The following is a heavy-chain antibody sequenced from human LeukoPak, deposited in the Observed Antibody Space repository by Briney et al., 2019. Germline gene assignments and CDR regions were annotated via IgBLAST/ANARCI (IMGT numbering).Heavy chain of an antibody. V-gene: IGHV1-2*02. Sequence: ASVKVSCKASGYTFTGYYMHWVRQAPGQGLEWMGWINPNSGGTNYAQKFQGRVTMTRDTSISTAYMELSRLRSDDTAVYYCARDNYYDSSGYYYPFDYWGQGTLVTVSS. D-gene: IGHD3-22*01. J-gene: IGHJ4*02. CDR2: INPNSGGT. CDR1: GYTFTGYY. CDR3: ARDNYYDSSGYYYPFDY.